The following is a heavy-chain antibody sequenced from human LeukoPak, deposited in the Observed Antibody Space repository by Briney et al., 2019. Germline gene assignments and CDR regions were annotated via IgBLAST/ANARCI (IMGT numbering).Heavy chain of an antibody. CDR1: GLILRGHA. D-gene: IGHD6-19*01. Sequence: PGGSLRLSCEASGLILRGHAMSWVRQAPGKGLEWVSGIGDSGEIERYADSVKGRFTISRDNFRNTVNLEMRSLRPEDTAVYYCAKGYSSGWTPFDYWGQGTQVTVSS. CDR3: AKGYSSGWTPFDY. CDR2: IGDSGEIE. J-gene: IGHJ4*02. V-gene: IGHV3-23*01.